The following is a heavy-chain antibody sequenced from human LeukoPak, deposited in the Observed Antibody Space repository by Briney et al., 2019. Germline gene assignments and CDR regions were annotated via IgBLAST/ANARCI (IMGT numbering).Heavy chain of an antibody. CDR2: IKQDGSEK. J-gene: IGHJ4*02. CDR1: GFTFSSKW. V-gene: IGHV3-7*03. CDR3: ARVRAGSSGPLDY. D-gene: IGHD3-22*01. Sequence: GGSLRLSCAASGFTFSSKWMTWVRQAPGKGLEWVANIKQDGSEKFYGDSVKGRFTISRDNAKNSLYLQMNSLRAEDTAVYYCARVRAGSSGPLDYGGQGPLVTVS.